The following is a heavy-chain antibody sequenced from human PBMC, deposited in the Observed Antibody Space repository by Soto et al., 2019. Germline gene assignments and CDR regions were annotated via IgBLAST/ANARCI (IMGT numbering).Heavy chain of an antibody. D-gene: IGHD2-15*01. CDR1: GFTFSSYA. J-gene: IGHJ3*02. V-gene: IGHV3-30-3*01. CDR3: ARVGGNAAFDI. Sequence: QVQLMESGGGVVQPGRSLRLSCAASGFTFSSYAMHWVRQAPGKGLEWVAVISYDGSNKYYADSVKGRFTISRDNSKNTLYLQMNSLRAEDTAVYYCARVGGNAAFDIWGQGTMVTVSS. CDR2: ISYDGSNK.